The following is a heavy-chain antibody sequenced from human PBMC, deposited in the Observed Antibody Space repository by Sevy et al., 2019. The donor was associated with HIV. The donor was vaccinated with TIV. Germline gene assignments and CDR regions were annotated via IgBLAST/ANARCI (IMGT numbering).Heavy chain of an antibody. J-gene: IGHJ4*02. V-gene: IGHV3-30*04. CDR1: GFTFSSYA. Sequence: GGSLRLSCAASGFTFSSYAMHWVRQAPGKGLEWVAVISYDGSNKYYADSVKGRFTISRDNSKNTLYLEMNSLRTEDTAVYYCATDQGAVVIVAATLFDYWGQGTLVTVSS. CDR3: ATDQGAVVIVAATLFDY. D-gene: IGHD2-15*01. CDR2: ISYDGSNK.